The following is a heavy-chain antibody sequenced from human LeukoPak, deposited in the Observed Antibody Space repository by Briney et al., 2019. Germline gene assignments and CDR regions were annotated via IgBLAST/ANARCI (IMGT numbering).Heavy chain of an antibody. Sequence: PGGSLRLSCAASGFTFSSFGMSWVRQAPGKGLEWVSIISTSDNTTHYADSVRGRFTIPRGNSKSMLYLHMNSLRAEDTALYYCAKGSGGSGTYVPFDMWGQGTMVTVSS. CDR2: ISTSDNTT. D-gene: IGHD2-15*01. CDR3: AKGSGGSGTYVPFDM. J-gene: IGHJ3*02. V-gene: IGHV3-23*05. CDR1: GFTFSSFG.